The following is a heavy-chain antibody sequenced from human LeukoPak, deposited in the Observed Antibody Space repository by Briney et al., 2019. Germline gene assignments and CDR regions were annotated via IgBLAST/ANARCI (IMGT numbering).Heavy chain of an antibody. D-gene: IGHD3-22*01. J-gene: IGHJ4*02. CDR1: GFTFSSYS. CDR2: IRYDGSNK. Sequence: GGSLRLSCAASGFTFSSYSMNWVRQAPGKGLEWVAFIRYDGSNKYYADSVKGRFTISRDNSKNTLYLQMNSLRAEDTAVYYCAKGSYYYDSSGYFDYWGQGTLVTVSS. V-gene: IGHV3-30*02. CDR3: AKGSYYYDSSGYFDY.